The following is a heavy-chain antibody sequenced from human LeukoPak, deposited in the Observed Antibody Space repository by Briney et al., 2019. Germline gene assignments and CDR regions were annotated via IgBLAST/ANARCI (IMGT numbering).Heavy chain of an antibody. CDR2: MQYDGKNK. J-gene: IGHJ4*02. CDR3: AKVGLGYCGSTMCSTDY. Sequence: GGSLRLSCAASGFTFSSFGMHWVRQAPGKGLEWVAFMQYDGKNKYYADSVKGRFTISRDNSKNTLYLQMNSLRTEDTAMYYCAKVGLGYCGSTMCSTDYWGQGTLVTVSS. CDR1: GFTFSSFG. V-gene: IGHV3-30*02. D-gene: IGHD2-2*01.